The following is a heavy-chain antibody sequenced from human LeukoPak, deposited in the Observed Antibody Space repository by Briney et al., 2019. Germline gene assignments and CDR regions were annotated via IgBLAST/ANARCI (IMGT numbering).Heavy chain of an antibody. Sequence: ASVKVSCKASGYTFSDYYIHWVRQAPGQGLEWMGRINPNSGGTNYAQKFQGRVTMTRDTSISTAYMELSRLRSDDTALYYCARAGVWDYSDTSGYHNGAFDIWGQGTMVTVSS. J-gene: IGHJ3*02. D-gene: IGHD3-22*01. CDR1: GYTFSDYY. V-gene: IGHV1-2*06. CDR2: INPNSGGT. CDR3: ARAGVWDYSDTSGYHNGAFDI.